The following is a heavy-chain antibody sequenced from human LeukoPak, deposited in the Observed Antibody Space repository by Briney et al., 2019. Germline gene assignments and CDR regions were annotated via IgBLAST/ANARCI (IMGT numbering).Heavy chain of an antibody. J-gene: IGHJ6*02. CDR3: ARESHPYYWFGELAGYYYYYGMDV. V-gene: IGHV1-2*02. CDR1: GYTFTGYY. D-gene: IGHD3-10*01. Sequence: ASVKVSCKASGYTFTGYYMHWVRQAPGQGLGWMGWINPNSGGTNYAQKFQGRVTMTRDTSISTAYMELSRLRSDDTAVYYCARESHPYYWFGELAGYYYYYGMDVWGQGTTVTVSS. CDR2: INPNSGGT.